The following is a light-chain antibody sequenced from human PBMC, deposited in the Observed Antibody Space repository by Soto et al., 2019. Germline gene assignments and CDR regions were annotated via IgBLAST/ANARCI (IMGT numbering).Light chain of an antibody. J-gene: IGKJ2*01. CDR3: QHTTDST. CDR2: DVS. CDR1: SSSKW. Sequence: DIQMTQSPPTLAASVGDTVTMTCRSSSKWLAWYQKKPGKAPKLLIYDVSNLERGVPPRFSGSTSGAESTLTITGLQPDDLGTYYCQHTTDSTFGQGTKVEIK. V-gene: IGKV1-5*01.